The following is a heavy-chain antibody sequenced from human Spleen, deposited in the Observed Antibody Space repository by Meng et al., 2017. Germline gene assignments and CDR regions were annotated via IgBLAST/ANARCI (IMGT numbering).Heavy chain of an antibody. D-gene: IGHD5-12*01. Sequence: GESLKISCAASGFTFSSCEMNWVRQAPGKGLEWLSFISSSGSIIYYADSVKGRFTISRDNSKNSLYLQMNSLRAEDTALYYCAKEGLGVVARAFDIWGQGTMVTVSS. CDR3: AKEGLGVVARAFDI. V-gene: IGHV3-48*03. CDR1: GFTFSSCE. J-gene: IGHJ3*02. CDR2: ISSSGSII.